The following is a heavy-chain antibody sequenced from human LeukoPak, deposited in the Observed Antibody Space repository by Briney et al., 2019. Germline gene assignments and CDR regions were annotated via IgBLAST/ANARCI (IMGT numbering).Heavy chain of an antibody. Sequence: GRSLRLSCAASGFTVSSNYMSWVRQAPGKGLEWVSVIYSGGSTYYADSVKGRFTISRDNSKNTLYLQMNSLRAEDTAVYYCARARNYYDSSGYYDYWGQGTLVTVSS. CDR2: IYSGGST. V-gene: IGHV3-53*01. D-gene: IGHD3-22*01. CDR3: ARARNYYDSSGYYDY. J-gene: IGHJ4*02. CDR1: GFTVSSNY.